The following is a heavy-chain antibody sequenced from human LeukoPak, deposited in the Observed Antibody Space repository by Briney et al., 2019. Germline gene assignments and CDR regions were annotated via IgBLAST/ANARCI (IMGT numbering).Heavy chain of an antibody. CDR3: ASSMVQEFDY. CDR2: IYHSGST. J-gene: IGHJ4*02. Sequence: SQTLSLTCTVSGGSISSGGYYWSWIRQPPGKGLEWIGYIYHSGSTYYNPSLKSRVTISVDTSKNQFSLKLSSVTAADTAVYYCASSMVQEFDYWGQGTLVTVSS. D-gene: IGHD3-10*01. CDR1: GGSISSGGYY. V-gene: IGHV4-30-2*02.